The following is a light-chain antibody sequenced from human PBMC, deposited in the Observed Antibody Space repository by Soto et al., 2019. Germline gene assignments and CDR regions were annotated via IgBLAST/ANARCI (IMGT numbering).Light chain of an antibody. CDR3: LQVANFPRT. Sequence: DIQMTQSPSSVSASVGDTVTITCRASQDINSRLAWFQQQPGRPPKYVIQAATMLQSGFPSRFAGSGSGRDFTLTIHTLQPEDSATYYCLQVANFPRTFGQGTNVE. J-gene: IGKJ1*01. V-gene: IGKV1-12*01. CDR2: AAT. CDR1: QDINSR.